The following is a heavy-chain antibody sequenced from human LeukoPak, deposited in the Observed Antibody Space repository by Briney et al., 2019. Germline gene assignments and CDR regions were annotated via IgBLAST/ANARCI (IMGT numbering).Heavy chain of an antibody. CDR3: AREGSGYCSGGSCFQSYWYFDL. CDR2: IYSGGST. J-gene: IGHJ2*01. CDR1: GFTVSSNY. V-gene: IGHV3-66*01. D-gene: IGHD2-15*01. Sequence: GGSLRLSCAASGFTVSSNYMSWVRQAPGKGLEWVSVIYSGGSTYYADSVKGRFTISRDNSKNTLYLQMNSLRAEDTAVYYCAREGSGYCSGGSCFQSYWYFDLWGRGTLVTVSS.